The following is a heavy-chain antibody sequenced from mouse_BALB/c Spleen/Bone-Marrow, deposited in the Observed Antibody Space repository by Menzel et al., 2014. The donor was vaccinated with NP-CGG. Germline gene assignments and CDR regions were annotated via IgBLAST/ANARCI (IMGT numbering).Heavy chain of an antibody. CDR3: ARTYFDY. J-gene: IGHJ2*01. Sequence: QVQLQQSGAELVKPGASVKLSCKASGYTFTSYWMHWVQQRPGQGLEWIGEINPSNGRTNYNEKFKSKATLTVDKSSSTAYMQLSSLTSEDSAAYYCARTYFDYWGQGTTLTVSS. CDR2: INPSNGRT. CDR1: GYTFTSYW. V-gene: IGHV1S81*02.